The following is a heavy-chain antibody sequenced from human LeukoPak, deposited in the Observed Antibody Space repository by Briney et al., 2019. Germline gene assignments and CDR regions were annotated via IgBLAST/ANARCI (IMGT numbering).Heavy chain of an antibody. CDR2: IYSGGST. J-gene: IGHJ4*02. CDR1: EVSLGSNY. D-gene: IGHD1-7*01. CDR3: ATLELPQG. V-gene: IGHV3-66*04. Sequence: GGTLRLSCAASEVSLGSNYMTWGREAPGKGLEWVSLIYSGGSTYYADSVKGRFTISRDNAKNSLYLQMNSLRAEDTAVYYCATLELPQGWGQGTLVTVSS.